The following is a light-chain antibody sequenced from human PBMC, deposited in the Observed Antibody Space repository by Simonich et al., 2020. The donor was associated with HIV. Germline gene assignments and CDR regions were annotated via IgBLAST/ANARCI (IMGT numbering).Light chain of an antibody. CDR3: QQYYDTPYT. CDR2: GAS. V-gene: IGKV4-1*01. Sequence: DIVMTQSPYSLAVSLGERATINCKSSQSVLYSSNNKNYLVWYQQKPGQPPKLLIYGASTRESGVPDRFSGSGSGTDFTLTISSLQAEDVAVYYCQQYYDTPYTFGQGTKLEIK. J-gene: IGKJ2*01. CDR1: QSVLYSSNNKNY.